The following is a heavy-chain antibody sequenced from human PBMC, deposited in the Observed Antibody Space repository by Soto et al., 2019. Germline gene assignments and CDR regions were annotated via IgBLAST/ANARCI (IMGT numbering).Heavy chain of an antibody. V-gene: IGHV4-61*01. CDR2: VYSSGTT. Sequence: SETLSLTCTVSGDSISSDNYYWTWIRQPPGKGLEWIGYVYSSGTTNYNPSLKSRVTISLDTSRNQFSLKLTSVTAADTALYYCARDIRGYSRAFDFWGQGTLVTVSS. J-gene: IGHJ4*02. D-gene: IGHD5-12*01. CDR3: ARDIRGYSRAFDF. CDR1: GDSISSDNYY.